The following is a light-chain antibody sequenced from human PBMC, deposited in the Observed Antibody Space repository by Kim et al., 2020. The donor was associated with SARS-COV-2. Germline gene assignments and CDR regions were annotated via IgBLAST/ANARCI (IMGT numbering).Light chain of an antibody. Sequence: EIVMPQSPATLSVSPGERATLSCRASQSIINNLAWYQQKPGQAPRLLISGASTRANGIPARFSGSGSGTEFTLTINSLQSEDFALYYCQQYNSWLITFGQGTRLEIK. CDR2: GAS. V-gene: IGKV3-15*01. CDR1: QSIINN. J-gene: IGKJ5*01. CDR3: QQYNSWLIT.